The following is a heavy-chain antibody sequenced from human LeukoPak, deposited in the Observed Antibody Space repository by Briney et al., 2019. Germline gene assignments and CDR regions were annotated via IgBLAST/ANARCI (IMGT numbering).Heavy chain of an antibody. CDR1: GFTVSSHY. CDR2: IYSGGNT. CDR3: AQGSPHISYFDY. V-gene: IGHV3-53*01. Sequence: GGSLRLSCAASGFTVSSHYMGWVRQAPGKGLEWVSIIYSGGNTYYADSVKGRFTISRDNSKNTLYLQMNSLRAEDTAVYYCAQGSPHISYFDYWGQGTLVTVSS. J-gene: IGHJ4*02. D-gene: IGHD2-21*01.